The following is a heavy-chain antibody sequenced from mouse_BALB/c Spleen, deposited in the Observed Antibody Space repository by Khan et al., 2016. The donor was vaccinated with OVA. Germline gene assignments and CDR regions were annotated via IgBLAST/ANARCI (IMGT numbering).Heavy chain of an antibody. D-gene: IGHD2-14*01. CDR1: GFSLSRYN. Sequence: QVQLKQSGPGLVVPSQSLSITCTVSGFSLSRYNIHWVRQPLGKGLEWRGMIWGGGGTDYNSTFKSRLSFSKDNSKSQVFLKMNSLQTDDTAMYFCDRAYYRYDGYYAMDYWGQGTSVTVSS. V-gene: IGHV2-6-4*01. CDR3: DRAYYRYDGYYAMDY. J-gene: IGHJ4*01. CDR2: IWGGGGT.